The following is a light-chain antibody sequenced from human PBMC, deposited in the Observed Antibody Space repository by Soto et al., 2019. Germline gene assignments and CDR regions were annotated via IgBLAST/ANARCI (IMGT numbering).Light chain of an antibody. CDR2: KAS. CDR3: QHYNSYSEA. J-gene: IGKJ1*01. Sequence: DIQMTQSPSTLSGSVGDRVTITCRASQTISSWLAWYQQKPGKAPKLLIYKASTLKSGVPSRFSGSGPGTEFTLTISSLQTDDFATYYCQHYNSYSEAFGQGTKVDIK. V-gene: IGKV1-5*03. CDR1: QTISSW.